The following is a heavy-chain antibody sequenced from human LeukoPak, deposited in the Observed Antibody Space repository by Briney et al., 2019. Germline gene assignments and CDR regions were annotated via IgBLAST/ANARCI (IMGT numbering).Heavy chain of an antibody. CDR1: GFTFSSYS. CDR3: ARTFTLYGGNHAYGMDV. V-gene: IGHV3-21*01. CDR2: ISSSSSYI. J-gene: IGHJ6*02. D-gene: IGHD4-23*01. Sequence: GGSLRLSCAASGFTFSSYSMNWVRQAPGKGLEWVSSISSSSSYIYYADSVKGRFTISRDNAKNSLYLQMNSLRAEDTAVYYCARTFTLYGGNHAYGMDVWGQGTTVTVSS.